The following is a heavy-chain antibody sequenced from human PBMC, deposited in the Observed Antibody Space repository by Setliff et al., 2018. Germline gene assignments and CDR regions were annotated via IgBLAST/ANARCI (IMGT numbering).Heavy chain of an antibody. V-gene: IGHV4-34*01. CDR1: GGTFSNYY. CDR2: INHSGTT. Sequence: PSETLSLTCAAYGGTFSNYYRTWIRQPPRKGLEWIGEINHSGTTNYHPTLRSRVTIPVDTSKNQSSLKVTSVTAADTSVYFCARGRNVAARLLDSWGQGTLVTVSS. CDR3: ARGRNVAARLLDS. D-gene: IGHD6-6*01. J-gene: IGHJ4*02.